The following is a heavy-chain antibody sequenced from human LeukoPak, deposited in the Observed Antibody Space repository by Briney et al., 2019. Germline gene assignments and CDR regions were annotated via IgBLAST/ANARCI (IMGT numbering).Heavy chain of an antibody. Sequence: SETLSLTCTVSGGSISSSSYYWGWIRQPPGKGLEWIGSIYYSGSTYYNPSLKSRVTISVDTPKNQFSLKLSSVTAADTAVYYCARAGGYCTNGVCYTPPYFDYWGQGTLVTVSS. V-gene: IGHV4-39*01. CDR2: IYYSGST. CDR3: ARAGGYCTNGVCYTPPYFDY. CDR1: GGSISSSSYY. D-gene: IGHD2-8*01. J-gene: IGHJ4*02.